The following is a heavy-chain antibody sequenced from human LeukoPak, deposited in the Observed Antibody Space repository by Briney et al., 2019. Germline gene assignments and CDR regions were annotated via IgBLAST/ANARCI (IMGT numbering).Heavy chain of an antibody. CDR3: AKDKYSSGWYESPFDY. CDR1: GFTFSSYA. Sequence: GGSLRLSCAASGFTFSSYAMSWVRQAPGKGLEWVSSISGSGGSTYYADSVKGRFTISRDNSKNTLYLQMNSLRAKDTAVYYCAKDKYSSGWYESPFDYWGQGTLVTVPS. D-gene: IGHD6-19*01. J-gene: IGHJ4*02. V-gene: IGHV3-23*01. CDR2: ISGSGGST.